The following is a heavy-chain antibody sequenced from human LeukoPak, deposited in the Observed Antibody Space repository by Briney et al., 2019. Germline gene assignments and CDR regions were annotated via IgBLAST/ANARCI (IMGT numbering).Heavy chain of an antibody. V-gene: IGHV3-15*01. Sequence: GGSLRLSCAASGFTFSNAWMRWVRQAPGKGLEWVGRIKIKTDGGTTDYAAPVKGRFTISRDDSKNTLYLQMNSLKTEDTAVYYCTTEVVDSSGYMYGYWGQGTLVTVSS. CDR3: TTEVVDSSGYMYGY. J-gene: IGHJ4*02. CDR2: IKIKTDGGTT. D-gene: IGHD3-22*01. CDR1: GFTFSNAW.